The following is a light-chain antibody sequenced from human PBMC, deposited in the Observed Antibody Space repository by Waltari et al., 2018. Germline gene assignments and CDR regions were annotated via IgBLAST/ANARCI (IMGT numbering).Light chain of an antibody. V-gene: IGLV2-11*01. J-gene: IGLJ3*02. CDR2: DGT. CDR3: CSYAGSIWV. CDR1: SSDVGGYNH. Sequence: QSALTQPRPVSGSPGQSVTISCTGTSSDVGGYNHVSWYQQHPGKAPKLMIFDGTSWPSGVPDRFSGSKSGNTASLTISGLQAEDEADYYCCSYAGSIWVFGGGTRMTVL.